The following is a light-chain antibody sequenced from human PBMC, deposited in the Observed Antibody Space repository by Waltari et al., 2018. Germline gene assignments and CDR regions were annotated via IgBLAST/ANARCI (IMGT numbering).Light chain of an antibody. CDR2: WAS. CDR1: QSVLYSSNNKNY. Sequence: DIVMTQSPDSLAVSLGERATINCKSSQSVLYSSNNKNYVAGYQQKPGQPPKLLIYWASTRESGVPDRFSGSGSGTDFTLTISSLQAEDVAVYYCQQYYSTPLTFGGGTKVEIK. J-gene: IGKJ4*01. V-gene: IGKV4-1*01. CDR3: QQYYSTPLT.